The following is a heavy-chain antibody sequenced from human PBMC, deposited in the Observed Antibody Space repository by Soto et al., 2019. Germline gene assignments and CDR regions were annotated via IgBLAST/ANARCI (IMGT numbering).Heavy chain of an antibody. CDR1: GFTFTRYS. Sequence: GGSLSLSCAASGFTFTRYSMNWVRQAPGKGLEWVSSITISSGSTTYADSVKGRFTISRDNAKNSLYLQMNSLRAEDTAVYYCARDYYYDSSGYSPLDYWGQGTLVTV. CDR2: ITISSGST. J-gene: IGHJ4*02. V-gene: IGHV3-21*01. D-gene: IGHD3-22*01. CDR3: ARDYYYDSSGYSPLDY.